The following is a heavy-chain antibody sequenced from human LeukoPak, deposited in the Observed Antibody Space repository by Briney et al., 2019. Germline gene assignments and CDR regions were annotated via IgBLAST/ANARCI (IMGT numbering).Heavy chain of an antibody. CDR1: GGSISSYY. CDR2: IYYSGST. J-gene: IGHJ6*03. Sequence: PSETLSLTCTVSGGSISSYYWSWIRQPPGKGLEWIGCIYYSGSTNYNPSLKSRVTISVDTSKNQISLTLSSVTAADTAVYYWPRGYSSSSEDYYYMDVWGKGTTVTASS. CDR3: PRGYSSSSEDYYYMDV. D-gene: IGHD6-6*01. V-gene: IGHV4-59*08.